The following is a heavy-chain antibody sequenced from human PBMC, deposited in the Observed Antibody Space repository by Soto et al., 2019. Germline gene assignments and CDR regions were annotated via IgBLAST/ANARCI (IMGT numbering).Heavy chain of an antibody. CDR3: AREGLERDYGMDV. CDR1: GFTFSSYG. D-gene: IGHD1-1*01. Sequence: QVQLVESGGGVVQPGRSLRLSCAASGFTFSSYGMHWVRQAPGKGLEWVAVIWYDGSNKYYADSVKGRFTISRDNSKNTLYLQMNSLRAEDTAVYYCAREGLERDYGMDVWGQGTTVTVSS. J-gene: IGHJ6*02. V-gene: IGHV3-33*01. CDR2: IWYDGSNK.